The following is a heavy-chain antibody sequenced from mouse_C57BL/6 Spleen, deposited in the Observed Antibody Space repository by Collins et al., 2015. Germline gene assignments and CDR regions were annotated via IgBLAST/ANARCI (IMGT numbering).Heavy chain of an antibody. J-gene: IGHJ4*01. V-gene: IGHV1-72*01. D-gene: IGHD1-1*01. Sequence: QVQLQQPGAELVKPGASVKLSCKASGYTFTSYWMHWVKQRPGRGLEWIGRIDPNSGGTKYNEKFKSKATLTVDKPSSTAYMQLSSLTSEDSAVYYCARSEILITTVVPYYAMDYWGQGTSVTVSS. CDR1: GYTFTSYW. CDR2: IDPNSGGT. CDR3: ARSEILITTVVPYYAMDY.